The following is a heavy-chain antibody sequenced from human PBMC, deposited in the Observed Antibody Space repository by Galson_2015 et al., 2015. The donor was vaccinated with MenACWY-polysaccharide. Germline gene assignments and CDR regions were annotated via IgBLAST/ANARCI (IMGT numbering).Heavy chain of an antibody. Sequence: ISGDSVSSHSAAWNWIRQSPSRGLEWLGRIYYRSKSYNDYAVSVKSRITINPDTSKNQFSLQLNSVTPEDTAVYFCARGGSGSLAPNGNAFDVWGQGTMVIVSS. J-gene: IGHJ3*01. D-gene: IGHD3-22*01. V-gene: IGHV6-1*01. CDR2: IYYRSKSYN. CDR1: GDSVSSHSAA. CDR3: ARGGSGSLAPNGNAFDV.